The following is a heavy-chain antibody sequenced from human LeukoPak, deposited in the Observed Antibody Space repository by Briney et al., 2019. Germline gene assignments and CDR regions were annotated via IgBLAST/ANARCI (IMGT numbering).Heavy chain of an antibody. D-gene: IGHD6-13*01. J-gene: IGHJ6*02. V-gene: IGHV3-7*03. Sequence: GGSLRLSCAGSGFTFSSHWIGWVRQAPGKGLEWVAHINQDGSQKYYVDSVEGRFAISRDNAKNSLYLQMNSLKTEDTAVYYCTTDLSSSPDLLYGMDVWGQGTTVTVSS. CDR2: INQDGSQK. CDR3: TTDLSSSPDLLYGMDV. CDR1: GFTFSSHW.